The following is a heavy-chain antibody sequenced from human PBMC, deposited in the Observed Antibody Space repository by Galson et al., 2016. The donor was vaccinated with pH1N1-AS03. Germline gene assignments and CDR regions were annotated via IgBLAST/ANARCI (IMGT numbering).Heavy chain of an antibody. Sequence: TLSLTCTVSAGSISTYYWTWIRQPPGRGLEWVGYIYFSGRTNCSPSLKSRANISLDRSRNQFSLNLNSVTAADTAVYYCARVRSEWLGVNSSWYGIDSWGQGTLVTVSS. D-gene: IGHD2-2*01. CDR2: IYFSGRT. V-gene: IGHV4-59*01. CDR1: AGSISTYY. CDR3: ARVRSEWLGVNSSWYGIDS. J-gene: IGHJ4*02.